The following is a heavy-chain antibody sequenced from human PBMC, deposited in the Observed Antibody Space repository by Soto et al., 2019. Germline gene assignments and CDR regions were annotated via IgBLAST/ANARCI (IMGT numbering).Heavy chain of an antibody. J-gene: IGHJ4*02. Sequence: GGSLRLSCAASGFTFSSYGMHWVRQAPGKGLEWVAVISYDGSNKCYADSVKGRFTISRDNSKNTLYLQMNSLRAEDTAVYYCAGGYSYGPFDYWGQGTLVTVSS. CDR1: GFTFSSYG. CDR2: ISYDGSNK. V-gene: IGHV3-30*03. D-gene: IGHD5-18*01. CDR3: AGGYSYGPFDY.